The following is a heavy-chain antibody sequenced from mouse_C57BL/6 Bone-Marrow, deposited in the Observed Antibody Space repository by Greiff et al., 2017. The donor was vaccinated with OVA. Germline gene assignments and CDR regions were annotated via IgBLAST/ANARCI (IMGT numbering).Heavy chain of an antibody. Sequence: EVKVVESGGGLVKPGGSLKLSCAASGFTFSSYAMSWVRQTPEKRLEWVATISDGGSYTYYPDNVKGRFTISRDNAKNNLYLQMSHLKSEDTAMYYCARRSGAGYGSSYDYAMDYWGQGTSVTVSS. CDR3: ARRSGAGYGSSYDYAMDY. CDR1: GFTFSSYA. J-gene: IGHJ4*01. D-gene: IGHD1-1*01. CDR2: ISDGGSYT. V-gene: IGHV5-4*03.